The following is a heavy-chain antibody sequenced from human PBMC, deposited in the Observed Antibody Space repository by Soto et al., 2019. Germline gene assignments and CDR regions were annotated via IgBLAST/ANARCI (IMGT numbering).Heavy chain of an antibody. J-gene: IGHJ6*02. CDR2: INHSGST. V-gene: IGHV4-34*01. CDR1: GGSFSGYY. Sequence: PSETLSLTCAVYGGSFSGYYWSWIRQPPGKGLEWIGEINHSGSTNYNPSLKSRVTISVDTSKNQFSLKLSSVTAADTAVYYCARIQRGYCSGGSCQYYYYYYGMDVWGQGTTVTVSS. CDR3: ARIQRGYCSGGSCQYYYYYYGMDV. D-gene: IGHD2-15*01.